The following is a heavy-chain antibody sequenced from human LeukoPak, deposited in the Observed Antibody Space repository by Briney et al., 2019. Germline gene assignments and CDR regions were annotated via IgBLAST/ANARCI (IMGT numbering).Heavy chain of an antibody. CDR3: ARGEIGELYAY. CDR2: INPNSGVT. J-gene: IGHJ4*02. D-gene: IGHD2/OR15-2a*01. V-gene: IGHV1-2*02. CDR1: GYTFTDNY. Sequence: ASVKVSCKASGYTFTDNYMHWVRQAPGQGLEWVGWINPNSGVTNYAQRFLGRVTMTRDTSITTAYMELSSLRSDDTAVYYCARGEIGELYAYWGQGTLVTVPS.